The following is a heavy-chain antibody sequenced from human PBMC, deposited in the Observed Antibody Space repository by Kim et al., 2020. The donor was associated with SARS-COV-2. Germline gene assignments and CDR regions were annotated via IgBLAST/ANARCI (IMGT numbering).Heavy chain of an antibody. CDR1: GGSFSGYY. J-gene: IGHJ4*02. V-gene: IGHV4-34*01. D-gene: IGHD3-22*01. Sequence: SETLSLTCAVYGGSFSGYYWSWIRQPPGKGLEWIGEINHSGSTNYNPSLKSRVTISVDTSKNQFSLKLSSVTAADTAVYYCASGYDSSGYQDYWGQGTLVTVSS. CDR2: INHSGST. CDR3: ASGYDSSGYQDY.